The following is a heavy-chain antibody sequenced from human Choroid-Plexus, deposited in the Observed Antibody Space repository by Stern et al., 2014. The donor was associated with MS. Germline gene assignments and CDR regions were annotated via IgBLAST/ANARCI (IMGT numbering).Heavy chain of an antibody. J-gene: IGHJ6*02. CDR3: ARDQRGITIFGVVTDYYYLGMDV. V-gene: IGHV1-2*07. CDR1: GYIFTGYY. D-gene: IGHD3-3*01. CDR2: VHSHTGGT. Sequence: VQLVQSGAEGKKLGASVMVSCKTSGYIFTGYYIHWVRQAPGQGLEWMAWVHSHTGGTQYAPKVQGRVNMSGDTSISTAYVELSSLTSYDTAVYYCARDQRGITIFGVVTDYYYLGMDVWGQGTTVTVSS.